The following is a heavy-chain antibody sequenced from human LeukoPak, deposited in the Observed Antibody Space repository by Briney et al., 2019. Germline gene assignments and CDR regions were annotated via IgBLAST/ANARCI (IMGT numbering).Heavy chain of an antibody. CDR3: ARRRGDV. J-gene: IGHJ6*02. Sequence: GGSPRLSCAASGFTFSSYGMHWVRQAPGKGLEWVAILNQDGSEKYYVDSVKGRFTISRDNAENSLYLQMNSLRVEDTAIYYCARRRGDVWGQGTTVTVSS. CDR1: GFTFSSYG. CDR2: LNQDGSEK. V-gene: IGHV3-7*03.